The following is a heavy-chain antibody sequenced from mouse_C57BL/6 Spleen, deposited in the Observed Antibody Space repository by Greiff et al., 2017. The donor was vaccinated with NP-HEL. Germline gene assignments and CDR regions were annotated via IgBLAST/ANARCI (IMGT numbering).Heavy chain of an antibody. D-gene: IGHD1-1*01. CDR2: IHPNSGST. CDR1: GYTFTSYW. J-gene: IGHJ3*01. Sequence: QVQLQQPGAELVKPGASVKLSCKASGYTFTSYWMHWVKPRPGQGLEWIGMIHPNSGSTNYNETFKSQATLTVDKSSSTAYMQLSSLTSEDSAVYYCAREGGIYYYGSSYAWFAYWGQGTLVTVSA. CDR3: AREGGIYYYGSSYAWFAY. V-gene: IGHV1-64*01.